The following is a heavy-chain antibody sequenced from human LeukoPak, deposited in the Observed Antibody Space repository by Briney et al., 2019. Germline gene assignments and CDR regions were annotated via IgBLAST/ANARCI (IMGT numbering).Heavy chain of an antibody. CDR2: INPNSGGT. CDR1: GYTFTGYY. V-gene: IGHV1-2*02. Sequence: GASVKVSCKASGYTFTGYYIHWVRQAPGQGLEWMGWINPNSGGTNYAQKFQGRVTMTRDTSISTAYMELSRLRSDDTAVYYCVTLLSNAAFDYWGQGTLVTVSS. J-gene: IGHJ4*02. D-gene: IGHD6-25*01. CDR3: VTLLSNAAFDY.